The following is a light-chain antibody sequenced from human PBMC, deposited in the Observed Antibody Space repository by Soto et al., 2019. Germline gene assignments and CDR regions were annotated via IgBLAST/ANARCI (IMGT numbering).Light chain of an antibody. Sequence: EIVLTQSPATLSLSPGERATLSCRASQSVSSYLAWFQQKPGQAPRLLIYDASNRATGIPARFSGSGSGTDFTLTISSLEPEDFAVYYYQQLSNWQRTFGQEIKVDIK. CDR3: QQLSNWQRT. CDR1: QSVSSY. CDR2: DAS. V-gene: IGKV3-11*01. J-gene: IGKJ1*01.